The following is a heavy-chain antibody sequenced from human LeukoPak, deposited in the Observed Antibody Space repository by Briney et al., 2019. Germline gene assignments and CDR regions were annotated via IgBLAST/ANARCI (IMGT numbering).Heavy chain of an antibody. CDR2: ISGSGGST. Sequence: PGGSLRLSCAASGFTFSSYAMSWVRQAPGKGLEWVSAISGSGGSTYYADSVKGRFTISRDNSKNTLYLQMNSLRAEDTAVYYCAKGGAGYSSGRQDYWGQGTLVTVSS. V-gene: IGHV3-23*01. J-gene: IGHJ4*02. CDR1: GFTFSSYA. D-gene: IGHD6-19*01. CDR3: AKGGAGYSSGRQDY.